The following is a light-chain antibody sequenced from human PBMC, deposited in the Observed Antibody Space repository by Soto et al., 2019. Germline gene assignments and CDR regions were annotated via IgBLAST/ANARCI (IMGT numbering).Light chain of an antibody. CDR2: GAS. CDR1: QSVGSN. J-gene: IGKJ1*01. V-gene: IGKV3-20*01. Sequence: ESVFTECPVSLSLSPVEGATLSCRVSQSVGSNVAWYQQIPGLAPRLLISGASNRAAGIPDRFSGSGSGTDFTLTVSRLEPQDFAVYYCQQYDSSPRTFGQGTKVDIK. CDR3: QQYDSSPRT.